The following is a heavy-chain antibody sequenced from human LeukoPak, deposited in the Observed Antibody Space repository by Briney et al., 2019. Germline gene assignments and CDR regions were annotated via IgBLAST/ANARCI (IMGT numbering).Heavy chain of an antibody. J-gene: IGHJ3*02. D-gene: IGHD3-16*01. Sequence: SETLSLTCTVSGGSISSSSYYWSCIRQPPGKGLEWIGSIYYSGSSYYNPSLKSRVTISVDTSKNQFSLKLSSVTAADTAVYYCAISGNDFPDAFDIWGQGTMVTVSS. CDR2: IYYSGSS. CDR1: GGSISSSSYY. CDR3: AISGNDFPDAFDI. V-gene: IGHV4-39*07.